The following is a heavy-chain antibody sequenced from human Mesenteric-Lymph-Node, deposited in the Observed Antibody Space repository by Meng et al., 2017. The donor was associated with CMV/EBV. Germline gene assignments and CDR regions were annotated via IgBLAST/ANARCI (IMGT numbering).Heavy chain of an antibody. CDR3: ASRDYYDRQPFDP. D-gene: IGHD3-22*01. J-gene: IGHJ5*02. CDR1: GGSISRSDR. V-gene: IGHV4-4*02. Sequence: VSGGSISRSDRWRWGRQPPGKGLGWIGKIYPDGSTNYDPSLKSRVTISLDKSKNQFSLKLTSMTAADTAFYYCASRDYYDRQPFDPWGQGTLVTVSS. CDR2: IYPDGST.